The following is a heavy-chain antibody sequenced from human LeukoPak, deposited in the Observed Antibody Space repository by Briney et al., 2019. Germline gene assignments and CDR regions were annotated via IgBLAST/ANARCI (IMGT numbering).Heavy chain of an antibody. CDR1: GYTSTNYW. Sequence: GEPLKISCKGSGYTSTNYWIGWVRQMPGKGLEWMGIIYPGDSDATYSPSFQGQVTISADKSISTAYLHWSSLKASDTAMYYCATTRGVTQFFDYWGQGTLVTVSS. J-gene: IGHJ4*02. D-gene: IGHD2-21*02. CDR2: IYPGDSDA. V-gene: IGHV5-51*01. CDR3: ATTRGVTQFFDY.